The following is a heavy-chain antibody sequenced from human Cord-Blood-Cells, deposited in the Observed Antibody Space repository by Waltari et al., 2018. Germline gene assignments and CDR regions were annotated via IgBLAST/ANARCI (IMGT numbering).Heavy chain of an antibody. CDR3: ARDCTNGVCYFDY. J-gene: IGHJ4*02. CDR1: GGTFSSYA. CDR2: IIPILGIA. D-gene: IGHD2-8*01. V-gene: IGHV1-69*04. Sequence: AEVKKPGSSVKVSCKASGGTFSSYAISWVRQAPGQGLEWMGRIIPILGIANYAQKLQGRVTITADKSTSTAYMELSSLSSEDTAVYYCARDCTNGVCYFDYWGQGTLVTVSS.